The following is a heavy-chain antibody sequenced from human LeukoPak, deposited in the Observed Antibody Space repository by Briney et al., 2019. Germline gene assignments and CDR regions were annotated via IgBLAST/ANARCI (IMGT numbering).Heavy chain of an antibody. J-gene: IGHJ4*02. Sequence: PGGSLRLSCAASGFTFSNYESNWVRQAPGKGLEWLSYISSSGRNIYYADSVNGRFTISRDNAKNSLYLQMNSLRAEDTAAYYCARDLVQLWSKDYWGQGTLVTVSS. CDR2: ISSSGRNI. CDR3: ARDLVQLWSKDY. D-gene: IGHD5-18*01. CDR1: GFTFSNYE. V-gene: IGHV3-48*03.